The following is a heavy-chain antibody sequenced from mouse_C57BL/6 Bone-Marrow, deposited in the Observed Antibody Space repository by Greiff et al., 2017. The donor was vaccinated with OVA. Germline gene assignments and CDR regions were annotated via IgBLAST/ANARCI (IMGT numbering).Heavy chain of an antibody. V-gene: IGHV5-16*01. J-gene: IGHJ2*01. CDR2: INYDGSST. D-gene: IGHD1-1*01. Sequence: EVMLVESEGGLVQPGSSMKLSCTASGFTFSDYYMAWVRQVPEKGLEWVANINYDGSSTYYLDSLKSRFIISRDNAKNILYLQMSSLKSEDTATYYCARDYGSSYAFDYWGQGTTLTVSS. CDR1: GFTFSDYY. CDR3: ARDYGSSYAFDY.